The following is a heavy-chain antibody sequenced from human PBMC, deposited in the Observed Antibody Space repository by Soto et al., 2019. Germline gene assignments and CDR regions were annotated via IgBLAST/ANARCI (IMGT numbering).Heavy chain of an antibody. Sequence: GASVKVSCKASGGTFSSYTISWVRQAPGQGHEWMGRIIPILGIANYAQKFQGRVTITADKSTSTAYMELSSLRSEDTAVYYCARDRYCSGGSCVGIDYWGQGTLVTVSS. J-gene: IGHJ4*02. D-gene: IGHD2-15*01. V-gene: IGHV1-69*04. CDR2: IIPILGIA. CDR1: GGTFSSYT. CDR3: ARDRYCSGGSCVGIDY.